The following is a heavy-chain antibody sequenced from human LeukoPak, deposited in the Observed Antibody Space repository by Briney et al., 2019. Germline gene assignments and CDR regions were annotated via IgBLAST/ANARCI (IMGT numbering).Heavy chain of an antibody. J-gene: IGHJ4*02. CDR2: IYYSGST. CDR3: ARHGGGGESYPRVFDY. V-gene: IGHV4-59*08. Sequence: SETLSLTCTASGGSISPYYWSWIRQPPGKGLEWIGYIYYSGSTNYNPSLKSRVTISVDTSKNQFSLKLSSVTAADTAMYYCARHGGGGESYPRVFDYWGRGNLDTVSS. CDR1: GGSISPYY. D-gene: IGHD1-26*01.